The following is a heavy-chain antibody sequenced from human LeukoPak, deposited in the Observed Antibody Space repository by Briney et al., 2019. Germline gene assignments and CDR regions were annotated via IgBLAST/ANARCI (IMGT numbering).Heavy chain of an antibody. CDR2: ISGDGGST. CDR3: AVGSYGSGSYPLDP. V-gene: IGHV3-43*02. J-gene: IGHJ5*02. Sequence: TGGSLRLSCAASGFTFDDYAMHWVRQAPGKGLEWVSLISGDGGSTYYAGSVKGRFTISRDNSKNSLYLQMNSLRTEDTALYYCAVGSYGSGSYPLDPWGQGTLVTVSS. D-gene: IGHD3-10*01. CDR1: GFTFDDYA.